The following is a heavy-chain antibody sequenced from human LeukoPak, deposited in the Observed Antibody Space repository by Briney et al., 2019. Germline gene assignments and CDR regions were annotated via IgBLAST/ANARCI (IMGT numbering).Heavy chain of an antibody. CDR1: GFTFSDYY. D-gene: IGHD3-9*01. CDR3: ARSLRNYILTGYYLDY. CDR2: ISSSGSTI. V-gene: IGHV3-11*01. J-gene: IGHJ4*02. Sequence: GGSLRLSCAASGFTFSDYYMSWLRQAPGKGREWGSYISSSGSTIYYADSVKGRFTISRDNAKNSLYLQMNSLRAEDTAVYYCARSLRNYILTGYYLDYWGQGTLVTVSS.